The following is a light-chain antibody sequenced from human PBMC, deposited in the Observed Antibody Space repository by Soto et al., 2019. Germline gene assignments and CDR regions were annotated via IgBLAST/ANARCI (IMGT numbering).Light chain of an antibody. J-gene: IGKJ5*01. CDR3: QQYDSFSVT. Sequence: DIQMTQSPSTLSASVGDRVTITCRASQNIERWLAWYQQKPGKAPKLLLYDVSSLESGVPSRFSGSGSGTEFRLTISTMQPDDFATYYCQQYDSFSVTFGQGTRLEIK. CDR1: QNIERW. CDR2: DVS. V-gene: IGKV1-5*01.